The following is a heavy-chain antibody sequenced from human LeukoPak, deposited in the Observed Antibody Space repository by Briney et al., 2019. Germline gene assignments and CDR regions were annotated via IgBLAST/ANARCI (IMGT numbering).Heavy chain of an antibody. CDR2: IHTGGTT. V-gene: IGHV3-53*01. D-gene: IGHD3-10*01. CDR3: ARVWFGYFFQ. CDR1: GFTFNSYT. J-gene: IGHJ4*02. Sequence: GGSLRLSCAASGFTFNSYTMNWVRQAPGKGLEWVSVIHTGGTTHYADSVKGRFTISKDNSNNTVFLQMNSVRVEDTAVYYCARVWFGYFFQWGQGVLVTVSS.